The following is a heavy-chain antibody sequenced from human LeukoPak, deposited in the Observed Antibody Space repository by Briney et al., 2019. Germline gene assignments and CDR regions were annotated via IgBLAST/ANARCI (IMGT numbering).Heavy chain of an antibody. CDR3: AKDEHGSGTFSD. Sequence: GGSLRLSCAASGFAFGDYAMHWVRRAPGKGLEWVSGISWNSGIIVYADSVKGRFTISRDNAMQSLFLEMSSLRVEDTALYYCAKDEHGSGTFSDWGQGALVTVSS. D-gene: IGHD3-10*01. V-gene: IGHV3-9*01. CDR2: ISWNSGII. J-gene: IGHJ4*02. CDR1: GFAFGDYA.